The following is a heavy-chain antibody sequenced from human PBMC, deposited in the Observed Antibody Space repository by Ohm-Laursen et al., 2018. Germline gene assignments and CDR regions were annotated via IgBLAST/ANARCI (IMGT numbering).Heavy chain of an antibody. Sequence: SLRLSCTASGFTFSSYGMTWVRQAPGKGLEWVSAISGSGGSTYYADSVKGRFTISRDNSKNTLYLQMNSLRAEDTAVYYCAKEYYYDSSGYGYFDYWGQGTLVTVSS. J-gene: IGHJ4*02. CDR2: ISGSGGST. D-gene: IGHD3-22*01. CDR3: AKEYYYDSSGYGYFDY. CDR1: GFTFSSYG. V-gene: IGHV3-23*01.